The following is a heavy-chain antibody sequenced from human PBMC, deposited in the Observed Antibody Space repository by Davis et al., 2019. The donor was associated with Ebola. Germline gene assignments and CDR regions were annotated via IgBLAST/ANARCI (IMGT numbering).Heavy chain of an antibody. D-gene: IGHD6-19*01. CDR2: IIPILGIA. CDR3: ARDVGGAAGTDY. J-gene: IGHJ4*02. V-gene: IGHV1-69*04. Sequence: SVKVSCKASGGTFSGYTISWVRQAPGQGLEWMGRIIPILGIANYAPKFQGRVTITADKSTSTAYMELSSLRSEDTAVYYCARDVGGAAGTDYWGQGTLVTVSS. CDR1: GGTFSGYT.